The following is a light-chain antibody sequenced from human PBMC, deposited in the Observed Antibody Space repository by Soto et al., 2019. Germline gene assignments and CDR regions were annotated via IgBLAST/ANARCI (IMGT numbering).Light chain of an antibody. J-gene: IGKJ5*01. CDR3: QQYHKWPPIT. CDR2: GAS. Sequence: EIVLTQSPGTLSLSPGESATLSCRASQSVDGYLAWYQQKPGQAPRLLIYGASTRATGVTARFRGGGSGTEFTLTISSPQSEDSAVYYCQQYHKWPPITFGQGTRLEIK. V-gene: IGKV3-15*01. CDR1: QSVDGY.